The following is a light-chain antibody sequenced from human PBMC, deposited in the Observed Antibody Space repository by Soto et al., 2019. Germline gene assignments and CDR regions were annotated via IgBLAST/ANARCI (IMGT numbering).Light chain of an antibody. CDR1: QSVGSK. Sequence: EIVITQCPPPLSVSPGARATLSCSVSQSVGSKLACYQQRPGQAPRLLIYDASNRATGIPARFSGSGSGTEFTLTICSLQSEDFAVYYCQQYNDWPPWTFGQGTKVDIK. V-gene: IGKV3D-15*01. CDR2: DAS. CDR3: QQYNDWPPWT. J-gene: IGKJ1*01.